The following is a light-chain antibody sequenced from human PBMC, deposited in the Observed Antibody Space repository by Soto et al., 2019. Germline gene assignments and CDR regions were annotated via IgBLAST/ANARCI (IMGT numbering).Light chain of an antibody. CDR1: QSVLYSLNNRNH. CDR3: QQYYRSPLS. Sequence: DIVMTQSPDSLAVSLGERATLNCKSGQSVLYSLNNRNHLAWYQKKPGQPPRLLVYWASTRESGVPDRFSGSGSGTDFSLTISSLQAEDVAVYYCQQYYRSPLSFGGGTRVEIK. V-gene: IGKV4-1*01. CDR2: WAS. J-gene: IGKJ4*01.